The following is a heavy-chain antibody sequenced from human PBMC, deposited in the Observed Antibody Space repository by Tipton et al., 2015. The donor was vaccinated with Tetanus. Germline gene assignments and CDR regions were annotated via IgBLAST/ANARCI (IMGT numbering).Heavy chain of an antibody. Sequence: AGLVKPSETLSLTCGVYGGSFSGYYWTWIRQPPGKGLEGLGEVTHSGSTNYNPSLKSRVTISVDTAKKQFSLKLTSVIAADTAVYYCAILPKHWLAPRGAPWGQGVLVTVSS. CDR1: GGSFSGYY. CDR2: VTHSGST. D-gene: IGHD6-19*01. J-gene: IGHJ5*02. V-gene: IGHV4-34*01. CDR3: AILPKHWLAPRGAP.